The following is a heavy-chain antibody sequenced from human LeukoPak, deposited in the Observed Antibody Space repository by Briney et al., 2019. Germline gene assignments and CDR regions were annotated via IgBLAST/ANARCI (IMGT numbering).Heavy chain of an antibody. CDR3: AKPLMRDRWFGES. Sequence: GGSLRLSCAASGFTVSSSYMSWVRQAPGKGLEWVAFIRYDGNDKFYADSVKGRFTISRDNSRNTLYLQMNSLRTGDTAVYYCAKPLMRDRWFGESWGQGTLVTVSS. CDR2: IRYDGNDK. D-gene: IGHD3-10*01. J-gene: IGHJ5*02. V-gene: IGHV3-30*02. CDR1: GFTVSSSY.